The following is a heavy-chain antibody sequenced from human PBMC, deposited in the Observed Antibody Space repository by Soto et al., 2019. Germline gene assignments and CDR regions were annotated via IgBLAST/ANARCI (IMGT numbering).Heavy chain of an antibody. J-gene: IGHJ6*02. V-gene: IGHV1-69*13. CDR2: IIPIFGTA. Sequence: SVKVSFQASLWTFSSYACNCVGQAPGQGLEWVGSIIPIFGTANYAQKFQGRVTITADESTSTAYMELSSLRSEYTAVYYCARDSGYSGYEADYYYYGMDVWGQGTTVTVSS. CDR1: LWTFSSYA. CDR3: ARDSGYSGYEADYYYYGMDV. D-gene: IGHD5-12*01.